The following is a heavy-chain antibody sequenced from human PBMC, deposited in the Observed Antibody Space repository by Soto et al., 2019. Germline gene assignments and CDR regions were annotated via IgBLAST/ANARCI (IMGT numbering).Heavy chain of an antibody. V-gene: IGHV4-59*01. CDR2: IYYSGST. CDR1: GGSISSYY. CDR3: ARRHGPFDF. Sequence: QVQLQGSGPGLVKPSETLSLTCTVSGGSISSYYWSWIRQPPGKGLEWIGYIYYSGSTSYNPSLKSRVTISVDTSKNQFSLKLSSVTAADTAVYYCARRHGPFDFWGQGTLVTVSS. J-gene: IGHJ4*02.